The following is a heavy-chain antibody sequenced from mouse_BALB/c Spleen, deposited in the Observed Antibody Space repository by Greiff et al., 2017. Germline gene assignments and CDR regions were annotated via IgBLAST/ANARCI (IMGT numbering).Heavy chain of an antibody. Sequence: LQQPGAELVKPGASVKMSCKASGYTFTSYNMHWVKQTPGQGLEWIGAIYPGNGDTSYNQKFKGKATLTADKSSSTAYMQLSSLTSEDSAVYYCASYGNYAWFAYWGQGTLVTVSA. CDR1: GYTFTSYN. CDR2: IYPGNGDT. J-gene: IGHJ3*01. V-gene: IGHV1-12*01. D-gene: IGHD2-1*01. CDR3: ASYGNYAWFAY.